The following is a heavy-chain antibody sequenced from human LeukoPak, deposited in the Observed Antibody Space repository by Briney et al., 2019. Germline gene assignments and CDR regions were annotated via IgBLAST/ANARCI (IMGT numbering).Heavy chain of an antibody. CDR3: ARGGVYYGSGSYYNVLTDYYYYMDV. J-gene: IGHJ6*03. CDR2: INPNSGGT. Sequence: GASVKVSCKVSGYTFTGYYMHWVRQAPGQGLEWMGWINPNSGGTNYAQKFQGRVTMTRDTSISTAYMELSRLRSDDTAVYYCARGGVYYGSGSYYNVLTDYYYYMDVWGKGTTVTISS. CDR1: GYTFTGYY. V-gene: IGHV1-2*02. D-gene: IGHD3-10*01.